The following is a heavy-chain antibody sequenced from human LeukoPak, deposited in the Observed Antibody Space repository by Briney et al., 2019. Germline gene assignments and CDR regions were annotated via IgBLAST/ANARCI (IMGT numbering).Heavy chain of an antibody. Sequence: GESLKISCKGSGYSINNYWIGWVRQMPGKGLEWMGIIYPADSDIRYSPSFQGQVTISADKSISTVYLQWSSLKASDTAMYYCARQEYCSGGSCYTWFDPWGRGTLATVSS. CDR2: IYPADSDI. D-gene: IGHD2-15*01. CDR1: GYSINNYW. J-gene: IGHJ5*02. CDR3: ARQEYCSGGSCYTWFDP. V-gene: IGHV5-51*01.